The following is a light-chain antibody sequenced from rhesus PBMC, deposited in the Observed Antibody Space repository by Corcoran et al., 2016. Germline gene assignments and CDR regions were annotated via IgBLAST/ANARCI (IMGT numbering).Light chain of an antibody. CDR1: QGISSW. CDR2: AAS. CDR3: QQGYNTPFT. Sequence: DIQMTQSPSSLSASVGDKVTITCRASQGISSWLAWYPQKPGKAPKLLIYAASTLQSGVPSRVSGSGSGTDYTLTISSLQPEDFATYYCQQGYNTPFTFDPGTKLDIK. J-gene: IGKJ3*01. V-gene: IGKV1-18*01.